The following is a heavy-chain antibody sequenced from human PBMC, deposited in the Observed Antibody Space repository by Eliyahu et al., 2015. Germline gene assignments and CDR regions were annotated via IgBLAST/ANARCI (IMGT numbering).Heavy chain of an antibody. D-gene: IGHD6-13*01. V-gene: IGHV3-30-3*01. CDR3: ARGSSSWYYYYYGMDV. Sequence: QVQLVESGGGXVQPGRSLRLSCAXSGXTFSSXAMPWVRQAPGKGLEWVXVISYDGSNKYYADSVKGRFTISRDNSKNTLYLQMNSLRAEDTAVYYCARGSSSWYYYYYGMDVWGQGTTVTVSS. CDR2: ISYDGSNK. CDR1: GXTFSSXA. J-gene: IGHJ6*02.